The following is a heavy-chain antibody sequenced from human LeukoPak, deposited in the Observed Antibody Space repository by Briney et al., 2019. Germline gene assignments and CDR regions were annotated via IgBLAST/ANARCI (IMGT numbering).Heavy chain of an antibody. CDR1: GFTFSSYG. CDR2: ISYDGSNK. D-gene: IGHD5-12*01. J-gene: IGHJ4*02. V-gene: IGHV3-30*18. Sequence: GGSLRLSCAASGFTFSSYGMHWVRQAPGKGLEWVAVISYDGSNKYYADSVKGRFTISRDNSKNTLYLQMNSLRAEDTAVYYCAKDLKWRLLLHEFDYWGQETLVTVSS. CDR3: AKDLKWRLLLHEFDY.